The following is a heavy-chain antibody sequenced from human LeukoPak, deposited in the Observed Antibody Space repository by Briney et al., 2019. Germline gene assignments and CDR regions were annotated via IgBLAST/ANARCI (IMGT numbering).Heavy chain of an antibody. CDR1: GYTFTGYH. D-gene: IGHD2-2*01. CDR2: MNPNSGNT. J-gene: IGHJ4*02. V-gene: IGHV1-8*03. Sequence: ASVKVSCKASGYTFTGYHMHWVRQATGQGLEWMGWMNPNSGNTGYAQKFQGRVTITRNTSISTAYMELSSLRSEDTAVYYCARGRRRTRGSTSCYYFDYWGQGTLVTVSS. CDR3: ARGRRRTRGSTSCYYFDY.